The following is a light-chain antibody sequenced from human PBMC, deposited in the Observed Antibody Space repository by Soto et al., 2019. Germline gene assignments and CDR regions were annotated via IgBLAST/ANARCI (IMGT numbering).Light chain of an antibody. J-gene: IGLJ3*02. CDR3: ISYTRSATLV. CDR2: DGS. V-gene: IGLV2-14*03. CDR1: SSDIGNYNY. Sequence: QSALTQPASVSGSLGQSITISCTGTSSDIGNYNYVSWYQQHPGKAPKLIIYDGSNRPSGVANRFSASKSGNTASLTISGLQSEDEADYCCISYTRSATLVFGGGTKLTVL.